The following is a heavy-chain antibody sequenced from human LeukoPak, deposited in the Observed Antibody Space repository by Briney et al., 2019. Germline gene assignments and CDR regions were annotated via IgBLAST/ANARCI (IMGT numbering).Heavy chain of an antibody. CDR1: GFTLSSYA. J-gene: IGHJ4*02. CDR3: AKDRKNTMIVVGFDY. D-gene: IGHD3-22*01. Sequence: PGGSLRLSCAASGFTLSSYAMGWVRQAPGKGLEWVSGISGGGGSTYYADSVKGRFTISRDNSKNTLYLQMNSLRAEDTAVYYCAKDRKNTMIVVGFDYWGQGTLVTVSS. V-gene: IGHV3-23*01. CDR2: ISGGGGST.